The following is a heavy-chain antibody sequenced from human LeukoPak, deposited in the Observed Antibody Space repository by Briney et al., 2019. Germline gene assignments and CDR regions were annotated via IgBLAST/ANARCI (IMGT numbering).Heavy chain of an antibody. CDR2: LYTSGST. V-gene: IGHV4-4*07. Sequence: PSETLSLTCTVSGGSISTYFWSWIRQPAGKGLVWIGRLYTSGSTNYNPSLKSRLTMSADTSKNQFSLNLRSVTAADTAIYYCARDRVDSSGYYYYYGIDVWGQGTAVTVSS. CDR3: ARDRVDSSGYYYYYGIDV. CDR1: GGSISTYF. D-gene: IGHD3-22*01. J-gene: IGHJ6*02.